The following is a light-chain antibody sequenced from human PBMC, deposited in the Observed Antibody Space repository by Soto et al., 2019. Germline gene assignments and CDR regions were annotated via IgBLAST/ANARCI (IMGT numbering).Light chain of an antibody. V-gene: IGKV3-11*01. CDR1: QSVSSN. J-gene: IGKJ5*01. CDR2: DAS. Sequence: EIVMTQSPATLSVSPGERATLSCRASQSVSSNLAWYQQKPGQAPRLLIYDASNRATGIPARFSGSGSGTDFTLTISSLEPEDFAVYYCQQRSNWPPWITFGQGTRLEI. CDR3: QQRSNWPPWIT.